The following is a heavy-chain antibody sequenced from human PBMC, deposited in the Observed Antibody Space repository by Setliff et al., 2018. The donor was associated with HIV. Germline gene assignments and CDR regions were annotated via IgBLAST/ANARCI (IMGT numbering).Heavy chain of an antibody. J-gene: IGHJ5*02. CDR1: GGSMRSSGYS. D-gene: IGHD2-15*01. V-gene: IGHV4-61*08. Sequence: PSETLSLTCAVSGGSMRSSGYSWNWIRQPPGKGLEWIAWISDSGTTNYNPSLKSRVTLSVDTSKNQFSLSLTSVTGADTAVYYCARGGASSKYLDPWGQGTLVTVSS. CDR2: ISDSGTT. CDR3: ARGGASSKYLDP.